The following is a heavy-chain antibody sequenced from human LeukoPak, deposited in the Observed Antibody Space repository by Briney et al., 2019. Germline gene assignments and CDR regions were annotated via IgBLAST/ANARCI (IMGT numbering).Heavy chain of an antibody. Sequence: WASVKVSCKASGYTFTSYGISWVRQAPGQGLEWMGWISAYNGNTNYAQKLQGRVNMTPDTSTSTAYMELRSLRSDDTAVYYCARSTRLLWFGELEPEFDYWGQGTLVTVSS. J-gene: IGHJ4*02. CDR1: GYTFTSYG. CDR3: ARSTRLLWFGELEPEFDY. V-gene: IGHV1-18*01. CDR2: ISAYNGNT. D-gene: IGHD3-10*01.